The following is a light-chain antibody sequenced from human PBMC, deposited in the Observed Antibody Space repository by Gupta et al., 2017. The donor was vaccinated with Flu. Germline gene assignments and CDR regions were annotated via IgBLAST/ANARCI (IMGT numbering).Light chain of an antibody. Sequence: IQMTQSPASLSASVGERVTITCQASHDITNYLNWYQQNPGKAPKLLIFDAANLETGVPSRFSGSGSGTDFTLTISSLQPEDVGNYYCQQDDSLPITFGQGTRLEIK. V-gene: IGKV1-33*01. CDR2: DAA. CDR3: QQDDSLPIT. CDR1: HDITNY. J-gene: IGKJ5*01.